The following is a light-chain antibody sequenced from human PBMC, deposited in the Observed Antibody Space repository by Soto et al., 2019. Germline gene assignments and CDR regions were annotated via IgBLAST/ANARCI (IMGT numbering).Light chain of an antibody. CDR1: QSINNW. V-gene: IGKV1-5*01. CDR2: VAS. CDR3: QQYDTYPLT. J-gene: IGKJ4*01. Sequence: DVQMTQSPSSLSASVGDRVTITCRASQSINNWLAWYQQKPGKAPKFLIYVASTLETGVPSRFSGSASGTEFTLTISGLQPEDVASYYCQQYDTYPLTFGGGTRVELK.